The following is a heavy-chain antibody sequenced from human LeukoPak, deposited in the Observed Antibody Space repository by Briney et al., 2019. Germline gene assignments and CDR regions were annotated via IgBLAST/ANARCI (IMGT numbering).Heavy chain of an antibody. D-gene: IGHD3-22*01. CDR3: AKDLFLYGSSGYPRCPDY. Sequence: GGSLRLSCAASGFTFSSYGIHWVRRAPGKGLEWVAVISYDGSNQYHADPVKGRFTISRDNFKNTLYLHINSLRAEDSAVYYCAKDLFLYGSSGYPRCPDYWGQGTLVTVSS. CDR1: GFTFSSYG. V-gene: IGHV3-30*18. J-gene: IGHJ4*02. CDR2: ISYDGSNQ.